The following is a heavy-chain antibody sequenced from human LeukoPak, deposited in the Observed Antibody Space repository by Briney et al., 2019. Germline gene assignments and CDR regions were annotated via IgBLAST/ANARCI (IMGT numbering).Heavy chain of an antibody. Sequence: GGSLRLSCAASGFTFSSYGMHWVRQAPGKGLEWVSSIRYDGSNEYYADSAKGRFTISRDNSKNTLYLQMTSLRAEDTALYYCAKDLRAKYGSGASGRFDPWGQGTLVTVSS. D-gene: IGHD3-10*01. CDR2: IRYDGSNE. V-gene: IGHV3-30*02. CDR1: GFTFSSYG. CDR3: AKDLRAKYGSGASGRFDP. J-gene: IGHJ5*02.